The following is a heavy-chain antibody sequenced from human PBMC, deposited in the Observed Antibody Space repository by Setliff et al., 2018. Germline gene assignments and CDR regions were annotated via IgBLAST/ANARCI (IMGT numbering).Heavy chain of an antibody. V-gene: IGHV3-48*03. CDR3: ARDGVFYAMDV. D-gene: IGHD3-10*01. Sequence: GGSLRLSCAASGFTFSSYEMNWVRQAPGKGLEWLSKISGDGITIYYADSVRGRFTISRDNAKDSLYLQMNSLRAEDTALYYCARDGVFYAMDVWGRGTTVTVSS. CDR2: ISGDGITI. CDR1: GFTFSSYE. J-gene: IGHJ6*02.